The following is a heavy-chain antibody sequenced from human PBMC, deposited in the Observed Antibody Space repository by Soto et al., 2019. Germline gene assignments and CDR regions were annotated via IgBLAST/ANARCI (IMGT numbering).Heavy chain of an antibody. CDR1: GGSISSSSYY. D-gene: IGHD6-13*01. V-gene: IGHV4-39*01. Sequence: SETLSLTCTVSGGSISSSSYYWGWIRQPPGKGLEWIGSIYYSGSTYYNPSLKSRVTISVDTSKNQFSLKLSSVTAADTAVYYCARQDGGQQLVSEYNWFDPWGQGTRVTVSS. CDR3: ARQDGGQQLVSEYNWFDP. J-gene: IGHJ5*02. CDR2: IYYSGST.